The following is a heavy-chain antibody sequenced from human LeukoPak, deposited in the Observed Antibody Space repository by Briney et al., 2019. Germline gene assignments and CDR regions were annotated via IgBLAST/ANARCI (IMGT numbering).Heavy chain of an antibody. D-gene: IGHD6-6*01. CDR2: ITDSGGST. CDR1: EFTFSRYA. J-gene: IGHJ4*02. CDR3: AKGSSSSRPYYFDY. Sequence: PGGSLRLSCAASEFTFSRYAMSWVRQAPGKGLEWISAITDSGGSTYHADSVKGRFTISRDNSENTLYLQMNSLRVEDTAVYYCAKGSSSSRPYYFDYWGQGSLVTVSS. V-gene: IGHV3-23*01.